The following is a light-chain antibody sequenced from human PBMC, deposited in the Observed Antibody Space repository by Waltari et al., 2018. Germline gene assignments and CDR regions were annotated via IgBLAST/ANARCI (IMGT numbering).Light chain of an antibody. J-gene: IGLJ3*02. Sequence: QSVLTQPPSASGTPGQGVTISCSGSSSNIGGNSVSWYQQLPGSAPKLLIYTNTPRPSGVPDRFSGSKSGTSASLAISGLQSEDEAHYYCAAWDDTLNGRVFGGGTKVTVL. CDR1: SSNIGGNS. V-gene: IGLV1-44*01. CDR3: AAWDDTLNGRV. CDR2: TNT.